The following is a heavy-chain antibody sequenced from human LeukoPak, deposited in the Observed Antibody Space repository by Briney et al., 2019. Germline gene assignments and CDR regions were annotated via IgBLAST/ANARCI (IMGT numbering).Heavy chain of an antibody. CDR2: IYYSGST. D-gene: IGHD6-19*01. Sequence: PSETLSLTCTVSGGSISSGDYYWSWLRQPPGKGLEWIGYIYYSGSTYYNPSLKSRVTISVDTSKNQFSLKLSSVTAADTAVYYCARDDSSGWPDYYYGMDVWGQGTTVTVSS. CDR3: ARDDSSGWPDYYYGMDV. V-gene: IGHV4-30-4*01. CDR1: GGSISSGDYY. J-gene: IGHJ6*02.